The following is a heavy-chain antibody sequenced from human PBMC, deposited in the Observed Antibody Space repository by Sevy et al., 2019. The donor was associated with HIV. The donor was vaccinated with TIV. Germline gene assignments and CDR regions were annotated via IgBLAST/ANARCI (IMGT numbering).Heavy chain of an antibody. CDR1: GFTVNSNY. V-gene: IGHV3-66*01. J-gene: IGHJ4*02. CDR3: AKDRDYYVSGSQLDY. CDR2: IHSDDTT. D-gene: IGHD3-10*01. Sequence: GGSLRLSCAASGFTVNSNYMTWVRQAPGKGLEGVSVIHSDDTTYHADSVKDRFTISRDNSKNTLYLQMNSLRNEDTALYYCAKDRDYYVSGSQLDYWGQGTLVTVSS.